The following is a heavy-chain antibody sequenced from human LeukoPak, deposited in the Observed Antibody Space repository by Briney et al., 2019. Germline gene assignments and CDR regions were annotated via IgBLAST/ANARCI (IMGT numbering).Heavy chain of an antibody. V-gene: IGHV1-8*01. Sequence: ASVKVSCKASGYTFTSYDINWVRQATGQGLEWMGWMNPNSGNTGYAQKFQGRVTMTRNTSISTAYMELSSLRSEDTAVYYCARDSPVAVPAAGPRVDYWGQGTLVTVSS. J-gene: IGHJ4*02. CDR1: GYTFTSYD. D-gene: IGHD2-2*01. CDR2: MNPNSGNT. CDR3: ARDSPVAVPAAGPRVDY.